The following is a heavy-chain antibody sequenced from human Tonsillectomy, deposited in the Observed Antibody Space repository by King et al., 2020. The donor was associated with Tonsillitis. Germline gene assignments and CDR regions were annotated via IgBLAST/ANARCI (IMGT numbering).Heavy chain of an antibody. CDR2: ISSSSTNV. J-gene: IGHJ4*02. CDR1: GFTFSTYS. V-gene: IGHV3-21*01. D-gene: IGHD3-10*01. Sequence: EVQLVESGGGLVRPGGSLRLSCAASGFTFSTYSMNWVRQAPGKGLEWVSSISSSSTNVYYAESLRGRFTVSRDNAKNSLYLQMNSLRPDDTAVYYCARDGSPVEGVDWGQGTLVTVSS. CDR3: ARDGSPVEGVD.